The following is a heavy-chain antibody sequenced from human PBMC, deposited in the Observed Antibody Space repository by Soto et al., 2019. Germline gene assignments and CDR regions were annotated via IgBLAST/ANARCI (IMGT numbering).Heavy chain of an antibody. D-gene: IGHD3-10*01. CDR3: ARGLSLRPGY. J-gene: IGHJ4*02. CDR2: INHSGST. V-gene: IGHV4-34*01. Sequence: PSETLSLTCAVYGGSFSGYYWSWIRQPPGKGLEWIGEINHSGSTNYNPSLKSRVTISVDTSKNQFSLKLSSVTAADTAVYYCARGLSLRPGYWGQGTLVTVSS. CDR1: GGSFSGYY.